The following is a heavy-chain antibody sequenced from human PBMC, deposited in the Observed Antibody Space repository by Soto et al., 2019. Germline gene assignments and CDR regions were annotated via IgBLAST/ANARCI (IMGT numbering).Heavy chain of an antibody. V-gene: IGHV4-59*11. Sequence: SATLSLTCTGAGDSFSTRNWGWARQPPGKGLEWIGCIYYSGVTNYNPSLKSRVTISVDTPKNQLSLKLNSVTAADTAVYYCSRAAAATESWLAPWGPATLDT. J-gene: IGHJ5*02. CDR3: SRAAAATESWLAP. D-gene: IGHD6-25*01. CDR1: GDSFSTRN. CDR2: IYYSGVT.